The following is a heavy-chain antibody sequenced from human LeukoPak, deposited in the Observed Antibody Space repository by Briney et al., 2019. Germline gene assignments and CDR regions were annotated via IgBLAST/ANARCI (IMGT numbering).Heavy chain of an antibody. D-gene: IGHD5-12*01. CDR1: GFTFSSYA. CDR3: ASQLATTTDY. J-gene: IGHJ4*02. V-gene: IGHV3-21*01. Sequence: GGSLRLSCAASGFTFSSYAMSWVRQAPGKGLEWVSSISSSSSYIYYADSVKGRFTISRDNAKNSLYLQMNSLRAEDTAVYYCASQLATTTDYWGQGTLVTVSS. CDR2: ISSSSSYI.